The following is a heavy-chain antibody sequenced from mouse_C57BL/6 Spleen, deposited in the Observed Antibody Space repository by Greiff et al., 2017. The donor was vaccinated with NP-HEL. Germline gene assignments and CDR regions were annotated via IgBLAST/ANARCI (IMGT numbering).Heavy chain of an antibody. D-gene: IGHD2-3*01. CDR1: GYTFTSYT. V-gene: IGHV1-4*01. CDR2: INPSSGYT. J-gene: IGHJ2*01. Sequence: VQLQQSGAELARPGASVKMSCKASGYTFTSYTMHWVKQRPGQGLEWIGYINPSSGYTKYNQKFKDKATLTADKSSSTAYMQLSSLTSEDSAVYYCARGGNDDYFDYWGQGTTLTVSS. CDR3: ARGGNDDYFDY.